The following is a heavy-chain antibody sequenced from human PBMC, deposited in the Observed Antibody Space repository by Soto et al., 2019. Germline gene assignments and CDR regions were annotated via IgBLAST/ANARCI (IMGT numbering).Heavy chain of an antibody. CDR2: IYPGDSDT. CDR3: ARRFYYGSDSRGYDVFDF. J-gene: IGHJ6*02. Sequence: PGESLKISCKGSGYSFTSYWIGWVRQMPGKGLEWMGIIYPGDSDTRYSPSFQGQVTISADKSISTAYLQRSSLKASDIAMYYCARRFYYGSDSRGYDVFDFSAQGTTVTVYS. V-gene: IGHV5-51*01. CDR1: GYSFTSYW. D-gene: IGHD3-10*01.